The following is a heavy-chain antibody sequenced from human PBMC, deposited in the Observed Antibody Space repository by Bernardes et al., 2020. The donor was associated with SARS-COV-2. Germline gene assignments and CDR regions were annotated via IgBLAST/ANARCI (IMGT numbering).Heavy chain of an antibody. V-gene: IGHV3-48*03. J-gene: IGHJ2*01. CDR2: IDPGDDTT. Sequence: GGSLRLSCAVSGFTFRNSDLSWVRQAPGKGLEWVSYIDPGDDTTYYTDSVKGRFTISRDNARNSLYLQMNSLRVEDTAVYYCARVEEHWSFDLWGRGTLVTVSS. D-gene: IGHD1-1*01. CDR3: ARVEEHWSFDL. CDR1: GFTFRNSD.